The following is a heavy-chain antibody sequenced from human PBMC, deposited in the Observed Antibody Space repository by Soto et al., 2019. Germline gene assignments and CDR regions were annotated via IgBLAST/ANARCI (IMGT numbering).Heavy chain of an antibody. CDR3: ARDYYYDSSGYCLDY. D-gene: IGHD3-22*01. V-gene: IGHV1-18*01. Sequence: ASVKVSCKASGYTFTSYGISWVRQAPGQGLEWMGWISAYNGNTNYAQKLQGRVTMTTDTSTSTAYMELRSLRSDDTAVYYCARDYYYDSSGYCLDYWGQGTLVTV. J-gene: IGHJ4*02. CDR1: GYTFTSYG. CDR2: ISAYNGNT.